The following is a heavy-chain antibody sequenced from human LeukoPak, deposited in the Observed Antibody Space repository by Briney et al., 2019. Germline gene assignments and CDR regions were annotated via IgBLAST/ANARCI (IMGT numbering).Heavy chain of an antibody. CDR2: IKQDGSEK. CDR1: GFTLSSYW. Sequence: GGSLRLSCAASGFTLSSYWMSWVRQAPGKGLEWVANIKQDGSEKYYVDSVKGRFTISRDNAKNSLYLQMNSLRAEDTAVYYCARERSDSSGYYHPQRDYYYYYGMDVWGQGTTVTVSS. CDR3: ARERSDSSGYYHPQRDYYYYYGMDV. D-gene: IGHD3-22*01. V-gene: IGHV3-7*03. J-gene: IGHJ6*02.